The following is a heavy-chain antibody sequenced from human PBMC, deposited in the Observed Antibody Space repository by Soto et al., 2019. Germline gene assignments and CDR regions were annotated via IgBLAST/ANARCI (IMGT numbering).Heavy chain of an antibody. V-gene: IGHV4-61*08. J-gene: IGHJ3*02. CDR3: ASWMTSVVTPRAFDI. Sequence: PSETLSLTCTVSGSSLSNDANSWTWIGQPPGKGLEWIVYIYFSGSTNYNPSRKSRVTISVDTSKNQFALKLSSGTAADTAVYFCASWMTSVVTPRAFDIWGQGTMVTVSS. CDR1: GSSLSNDANS. D-gene: IGHD2-21*02. CDR2: IYFSGST.